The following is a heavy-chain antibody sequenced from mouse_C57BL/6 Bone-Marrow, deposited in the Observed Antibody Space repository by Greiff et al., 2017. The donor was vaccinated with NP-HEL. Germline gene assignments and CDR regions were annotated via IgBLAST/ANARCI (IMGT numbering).Heavy chain of an antibody. D-gene: IGHD2-4*01. CDR3: TTEDYPYYYAMDY. J-gene: IGHJ4*01. CDR2: IDPADGDT. V-gene: IGHV14-1*01. CDR1: GFNFTDYY. Sequence: EVQLQQPGAELVRPGASVKLSCTASGFNFTDYYMHWVKQRPEQGLEWIGRIDPADGDTEYAPKFQGKATMTADPSSNTAYLQLSSLTSEDTAVYYCTTEDYPYYYAMDYWGQGTSVTVSS.